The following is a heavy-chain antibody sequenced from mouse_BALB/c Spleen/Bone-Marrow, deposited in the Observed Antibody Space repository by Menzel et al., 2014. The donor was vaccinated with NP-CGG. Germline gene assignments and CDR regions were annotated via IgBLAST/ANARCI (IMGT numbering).Heavy chain of an antibody. Sequence: QVQLQQSGAELVRPGSSVKISCKASGYPFSSYWMSWVKQRPGQGLEWIGQIYPGDGETSYNGKFKGNATLTADKSSSTAYMQLISLTSEDSAVYFCARKYGDYWGQGTTLTVSS. J-gene: IGHJ2*01. D-gene: IGHD2-10*02. V-gene: IGHV1-80*01. CDR3: ARKYGDY. CDR1: GYPFSSYW. CDR2: IYPGDGET.